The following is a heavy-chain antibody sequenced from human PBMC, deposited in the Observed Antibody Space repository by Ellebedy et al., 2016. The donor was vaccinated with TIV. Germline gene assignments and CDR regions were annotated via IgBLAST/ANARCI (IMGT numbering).Heavy chain of an antibody. J-gene: IGHJ6*03. CDR2: INPSGGST. D-gene: IGHD5-12*01. Sequence: ASVKVSXXASGYTFTGYYMHWVRQAPGQGLEWMGIINPSGGSTSYAQKFQGRVTMTRDTSTSTVYMELRSLRSDDTAVYYCARGVRYDSYYYYYYMDVWGKGTTVTVSS. CDR3: ARGVRYDSYYYYYYMDV. V-gene: IGHV1-46*01. CDR1: GYTFTGYY.